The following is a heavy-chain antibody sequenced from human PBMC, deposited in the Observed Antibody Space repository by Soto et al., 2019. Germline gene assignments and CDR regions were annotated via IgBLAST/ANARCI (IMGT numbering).Heavy chain of an antibody. D-gene: IGHD3-9*01. Sequence: GASVKVSCKASGYTFTSYYMHWVRQAPGQGLEWMGIINPSGGSTSYAQKFQGRVTMTRDTSTSTVYMELSSLRSEDTAVYYCASEYYDILTGSVRDYYYGMDVWGQGTTVTVSS. CDR1: GYTFTSYY. CDR2: INPSGGST. CDR3: ASEYYDILTGSVRDYYYGMDV. J-gene: IGHJ6*02. V-gene: IGHV1-46*01.